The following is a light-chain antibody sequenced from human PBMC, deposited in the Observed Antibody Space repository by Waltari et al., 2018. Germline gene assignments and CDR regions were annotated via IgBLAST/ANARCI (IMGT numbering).Light chain of an antibody. Sequence: QSALTQPPSASGSPGQSVTISCAGTSRDVGRFTYVSWFQQHPGKAPKLIIYEVNKRPSGVPDRFSGSKSGDTASLTVSGLQAEDEADYYCSSYAGNNIYVFGTATKVTVL. CDR3: SSYAGNNIYV. CDR1: SRDVGRFTY. J-gene: IGLJ1*01. CDR2: EVN. V-gene: IGLV2-8*01.